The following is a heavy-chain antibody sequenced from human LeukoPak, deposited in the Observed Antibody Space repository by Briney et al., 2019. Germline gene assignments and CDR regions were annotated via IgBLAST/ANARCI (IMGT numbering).Heavy chain of an antibody. CDR1: GYTFTGYY. CDR3: ARTKGRYGSGSDCSRTYYHNMDV. CDR2: INPNSGGT. Sequence: ASVKVSCKASGYTFTGYYMHWVRQAPGQGLEWMGWINPNSGGTNYAQKFQGRVTMTRDTSISTAYMELSRLRADDTAVYYCARTKGRYGSGSDCSRTYYHNMDVWGRRTTVTICS. V-gene: IGHV1-2*02. D-gene: IGHD3-10*01. J-gene: IGHJ6*03.